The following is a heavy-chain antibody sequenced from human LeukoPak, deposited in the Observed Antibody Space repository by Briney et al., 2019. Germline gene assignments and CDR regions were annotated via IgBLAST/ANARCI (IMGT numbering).Heavy chain of an antibody. CDR1: GYTFTGYY. J-gene: IGHJ3*02. Sequence: ASVKVSCKASGYTFTGYYMHWVRQAPGQGLEWMGWINPNSGGTNYAQKFQGRVTMTRDMSISTVYMELSRLRSDDTAVYYCARDSQTYGDAFDIWGQGTMVTVSS. CDR3: ARDSQTYGDAFDI. D-gene: IGHD2-8*01. CDR2: INPNSGGT. V-gene: IGHV1-2*02.